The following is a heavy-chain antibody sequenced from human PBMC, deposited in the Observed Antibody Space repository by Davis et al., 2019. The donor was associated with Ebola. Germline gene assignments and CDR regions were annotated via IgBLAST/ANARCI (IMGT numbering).Heavy chain of an antibody. Sequence: GGSLRLSCVASGFTFSTYAMSWVRQAPGKGLEWVSTISGSTTYIYYADSVKGRFAIYRDNSKNTLFLQMNSLRAEDTAVYYCARDYCSSTSCYGYYYMDVWGKGTTVTVSS. CDR1: GFTFSTYA. V-gene: IGHV3-23*01. D-gene: IGHD2-2*01. CDR3: ARDYCSSTSCYGYYYMDV. J-gene: IGHJ6*03. CDR2: ISGSTTYI.